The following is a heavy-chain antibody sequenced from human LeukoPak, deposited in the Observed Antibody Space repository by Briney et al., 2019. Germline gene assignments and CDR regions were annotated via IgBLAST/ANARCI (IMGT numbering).Heavy chain of an antibody. CDR3: ARDIPRTGWFDP. D-gene: IGHD1-14*01. Sequence: GASVKVSCKASGYTFTGYYMHWVRQAPGHGLEWMGWINPNSGGTKYAQKFQGRVTMTRDTSISTAYMELSRLRSDDTAVYYCARDIPRTGWFDPWGQGTLVTVSS. CDR1: GYTFTGYY. CDR2: INPNSGGT. J-gene: IGHJ5*02. V-gene: IGHV1-2*02.